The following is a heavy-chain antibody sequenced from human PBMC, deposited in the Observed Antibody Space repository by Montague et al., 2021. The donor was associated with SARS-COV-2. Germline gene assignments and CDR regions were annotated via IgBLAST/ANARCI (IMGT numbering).Heavy chain of an antibody. CDR3: VRDRLTKIAAAGIFEF. V-gene: IGHV3-30*04. D-gene: IGHD6-13*01. CDR1: GFAFSSKA. Sequence: SLRLSCAASGFAFSSKAMNWVRQAPGRGLEWVAVISFDGEYKWYADSVKGRFTISRDNLKNTLKLEMNSLRGDDSGVYFCVRDRLTKIAAAGIFEFWGQGTRVTVSS. J-gene: IGHJ4*02. CDR2: ISFDGEYK.